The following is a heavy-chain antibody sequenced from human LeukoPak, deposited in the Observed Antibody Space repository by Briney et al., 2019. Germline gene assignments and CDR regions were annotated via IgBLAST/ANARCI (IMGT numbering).Heavy chain of an antibody. CDR3: ARQTLPFDY. CDR2: IYTSGST. CDR1: GGSISGGSYY. V-gene: IGHV4-61*02. Sequence: SETLSLTCTVSGGSISGGSYYWSWIRQPAGKGLEWIGRIYTSGSTNYNPSLKSRVTISVDTSKNQFSLKLSSVTAADTAVYYCARQTLPFDYWGQGTLVTVSS. J-gene: IGHJ4*02.